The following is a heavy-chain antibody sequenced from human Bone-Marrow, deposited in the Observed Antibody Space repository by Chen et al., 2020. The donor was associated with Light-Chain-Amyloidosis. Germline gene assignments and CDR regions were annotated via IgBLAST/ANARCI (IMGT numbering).Heavy chain of an antibody. V-gene: IGHV3-23*04. CDR3: TRKGGYFDF. CDR1: GFNFSSFG. D-gene: IGHD3-10*01. CDR2: VSGSTVST. Sequence: EVQLVESGGGLVQPGGSLRLSCAPAGFNFSSFGMSWVRQAPGKGLEWVSTVSGSTVSTYYAGAVKGRFIISRDNSKSTLCLQMNSLRAGDTAVYFCTRKGGYFDFWGQGSLVTVSS. J-gene: IGHJ4*02.